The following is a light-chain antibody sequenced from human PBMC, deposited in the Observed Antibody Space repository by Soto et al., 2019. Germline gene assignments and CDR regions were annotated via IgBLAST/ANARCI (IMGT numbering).Light chain of an antibody. CDR2: EVS. CDR3: CSYAGSSTFGPYVV. CDR1: SSDVGSYNL. J-gene: IGLJ2*01. V-gene: IGLV2-23*02. Sequence: QSALTQPASVSGSPGQSITISCTGTSSDVGSYNLVSWYQQHPGKAPKLMIYEVSKRPSGVSNRFSGSKSGNTASLTISGLQAEDEADYYCCSYAGSSTFGPYVVFGGVTKLTVL.